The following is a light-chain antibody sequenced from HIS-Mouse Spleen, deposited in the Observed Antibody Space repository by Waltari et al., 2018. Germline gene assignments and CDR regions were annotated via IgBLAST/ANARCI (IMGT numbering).Light chain of an antibody. V-gene: IGKV1-9*01. CDR1: QGISSY. Sequence: DIQLTQSPSFLSASVGYRVTITCRASQGISSYLAWYQQKPGKAPKLLIYAASTLQSGVPSRFSGSGSGTEFTLTISSLQPEDFATYYCQQLNSYPPTFGQGTKVEIK. CDR2: AAS. CDR3: QQLNSYPPT. J-gene: IGKJ1*01.